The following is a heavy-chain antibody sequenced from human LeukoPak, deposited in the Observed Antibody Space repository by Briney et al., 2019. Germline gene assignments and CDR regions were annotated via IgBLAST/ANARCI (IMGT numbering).Heavy chain of an antibody. CDR1: GYTFTSYG. V-gene: IGHV1-18*01. J-gene: IGHJ3*02. CDR2: ISAYNGNT. CDR3: ARDTIFGVVVTQGADAFDI. Sequence: ASVKVSCKASGYTFTSYGIGWVRQAPGQGLEWMGWISAYNGNTNYAQKLQGRVTMTTDTSTSTAYMELRSLRSDDTAVYYCARDTIFGVVVTQGADAFDIWGQGTMVTVSS. D-gene: IGHD3-3*01.